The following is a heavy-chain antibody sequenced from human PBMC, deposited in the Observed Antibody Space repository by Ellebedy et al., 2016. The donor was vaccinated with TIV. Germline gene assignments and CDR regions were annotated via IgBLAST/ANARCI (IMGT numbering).Heavy chain of an antibody. CDR1: GFTFSTYS. CDR3: ARGAVWFGEFILDY. V-gene: IGHV3-48*02. Sequence: GESLKISCAASGFTFSTYSMNWVRQAPGQGLEWVSYISGGRNTIYYADSVKGRFTISRDNAKNSLHLQMNGLRDEDTAVYYCARGAVWFGEFILDYWGQGTLVTVSS. CDR2: ISGGRNTI. J-gene: IGHJ4*02. D-gene: IGHD3-10*01.